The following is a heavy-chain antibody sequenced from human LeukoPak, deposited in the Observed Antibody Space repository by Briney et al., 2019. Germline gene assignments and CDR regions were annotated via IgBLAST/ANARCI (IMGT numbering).Heavy chain of an antibody. Sequence: ASVKVSCKASGYTFTDYYIHWVRQAPGQGLEWMSWINPNSGDKRSAQKFQGRLSMTSDTSMSTAYMELSSLRSDDTVIYYCAREFCTGGGKCSKTCDYWGQGTLVTVSS. V-gene: IGHV1-2*02. CDR2: INPNSGDK. J-gene: IGHJ4*02. CDR3: AREFCTGGGKCSKTCDY. D-gene: IGHD2-8*02. CDR1: GYTFTDYY.